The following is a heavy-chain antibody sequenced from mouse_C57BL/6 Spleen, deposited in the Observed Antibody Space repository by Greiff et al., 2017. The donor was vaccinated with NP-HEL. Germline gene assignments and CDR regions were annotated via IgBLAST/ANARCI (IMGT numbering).Heavy chain of an antibody. Sequence: QVHVKQPGAELVKPGASVKLSCKASGYTFTSYWMHWVKQRPGQGLEWIGMIHPNSGSTNYNEKFKSKATLTVDKSSSTAYMQLSSLTSEDSAVYYCARGYYSNYDAMDYWGQGTSVTVSS. CDR1: GYTFTSYW. CDR3: ARGYYSNYDAMDY. V-gene: IGHV1-64*01. J-gene: IGHJ4*01. D-gene: IGHD2-5*01. CDR2: IHPNSGST.